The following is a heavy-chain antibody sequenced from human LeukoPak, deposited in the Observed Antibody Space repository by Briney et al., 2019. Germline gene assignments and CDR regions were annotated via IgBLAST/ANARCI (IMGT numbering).Heavy chain of an antibody. CDR3: ARATRPRGDFDY. V-gene: IGHV4-38-2*02. Sequence: SETLSLTCTVSNYSISSDYYWGWIRQPPGKGLEWIGSLFHSGTIYYTPSLKSRVTTSVDTSNNRFSLKLMSVTAAGTAVYYCARATRPRGDFDYWGQGTLVTVSS. CDR2: LFHSGTI. CDR1: NYSISSDYY. J-gene: IGHJ4*02. D-gene: IGHD6-6*01.